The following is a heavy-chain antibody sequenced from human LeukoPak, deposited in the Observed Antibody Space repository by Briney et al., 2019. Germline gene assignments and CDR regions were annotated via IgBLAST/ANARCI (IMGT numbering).Heavy chain of an antibody. Sequence: GGSLRLSCAASGFTFSGYAIHWVRQAPGKGLEWVAVISYDGSNEYYGDSVKGRFTISRDNSKNTLYLQMNSLRAEDTAVYYCARGLSWREGYNTLDYWGQGTQVTVSS. J-gene: IGHJ4*02. CDR1: GFTFSGYA. V-gene: IGHV3-30-3*01. D-gene: IGHD5-24*01. CDR2: ISYDGSNE. CDR3: ARGLSWREGYNTLDY.